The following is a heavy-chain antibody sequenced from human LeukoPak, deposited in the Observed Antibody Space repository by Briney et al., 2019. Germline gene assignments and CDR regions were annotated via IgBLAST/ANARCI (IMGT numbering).Heavy chain of an antibody. V-gene: IGHV1-2*02. CDR2: INPSSGGT. D-gene: IGHD6-6*01. J-gene: IGHJ4*02. CDR1: GYTFTGYY. Sequence: GASVKVTCKASGYTFTGYYMHWVRQAPGQGLDWMGWINPSSGGTNYAQKFQGRVTMPRDTSISTAYMELRRLRSDDTAVYYCARDRYSSSGGSVGDYWGQGTLVTVSS. CDR3: ARDRYSSSGGSVGDY.